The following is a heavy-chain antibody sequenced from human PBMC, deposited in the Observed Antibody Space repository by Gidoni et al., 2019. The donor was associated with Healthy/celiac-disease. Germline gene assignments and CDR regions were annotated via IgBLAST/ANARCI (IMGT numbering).Heavy chain of an antibody. Sequence: QVQLQESAPGLVKPSQTLSLTCTVSGGSISSGSYYWRWIRQPAGKGLEWIGRIYTSGSTNYNPSLKSRVTMSVDTSKNQFSLKLSSVTAADTAVYYCARDRRPGIAAAGTQVAGFDPWGQGTLVTVSS. V-gene: IGHV4-61*02. CDR2: IYTSGST. J-gene: IGHJ5*02. CDR1: GGSISSGSYY. CDR3: ARDRRPGIAAAGTQVAGFDP. D-gene: IGHD6-13*01.